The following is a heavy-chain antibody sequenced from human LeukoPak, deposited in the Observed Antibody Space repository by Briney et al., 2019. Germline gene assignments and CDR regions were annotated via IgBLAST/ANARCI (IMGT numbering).Heavy chain of an antibody. Sequence: GGSLRLSCAASGFTFSDYYMSWIRQAPGKGREWVSYISSSGSTIYYADSVKGRFTISRDNAKNSLSLQMNSLRAEDTAVYYCARDRNDYVWGSSSDAFDIWGQGTMVTVSS. CDR1: GFTFSDYY. CDR2: ISSSGSTI. V-gene: IGHV3-11*01. CDR3: ARDRNDYVWGSSSDAFDI. J-gene: IGHJ3*02. D-gene: IGHD3-16*01.